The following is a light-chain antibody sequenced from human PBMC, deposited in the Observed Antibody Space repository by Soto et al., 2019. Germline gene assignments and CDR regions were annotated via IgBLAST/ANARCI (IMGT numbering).Light chain of an antibody. CDR2: EVS. CDR1: SSDLGNHNF. J-gene: IGLJ3*02. CDR3: SSYAGGDSPVL. V-gene: IGLV2-8*01. Sequence: QSALTQPPSASGSPGQSVSMSCTGSSSDLGNHNFVSGYQQHPGKAPKLMIYEVSKRPSGVPDRFSASKSGNTASLTVSGLQAEDEADYYCSSYAGGDSPVLFGGGTKLTVL.